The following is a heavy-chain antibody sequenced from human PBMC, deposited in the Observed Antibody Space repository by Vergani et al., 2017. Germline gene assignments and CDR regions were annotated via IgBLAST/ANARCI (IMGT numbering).Heavy chain of an antibody. J-gene: IGHJ4*02. Sequence: QVQLVESGGGLVKPGGSLRLSCAASGFTFSDYYMRWIRQAPGKGLEWVSYISSSGSTIYYADSVKGQFTISRDNAKNSLYLQMNSLRAEDTAVYYCARNGDDSSCYYTNCYYWGQGTLVTVSS. D-gene: IGHD3-22*01. V-gene: IGHV3-11*04. CDR2: ISSSGSTI. CDR3: ARNGDDSSCYYTNCYY. CDR1: GFTFSDYY.